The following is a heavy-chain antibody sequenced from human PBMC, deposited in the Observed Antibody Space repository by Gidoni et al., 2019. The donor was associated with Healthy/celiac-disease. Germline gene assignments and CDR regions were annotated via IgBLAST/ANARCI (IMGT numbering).Heavy chain of an antibody. J-gene: IGHJ4*02. CDR3: ARVTAITGLDY. Sequence: NPSLKSLVTISVDTSKNQFSLKLSSVTAADTAVYYCARVTAITGLDYWGQGTLVTVSS. V-gene: IGHV4-34*01. D-gene: IGHD2-21*02.